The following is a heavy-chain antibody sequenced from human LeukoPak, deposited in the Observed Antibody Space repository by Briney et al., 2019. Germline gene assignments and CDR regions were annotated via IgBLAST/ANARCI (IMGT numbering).Heavy chain of an antibody. D-gene: IGHD3-22*01. J-gene: IGHJ4*02. V-gene: IGHV5-51*01. CDR3: RRPYDSSGYWGGFDC. CDR1: GYSFTSYL. Sequence: AESLQISCNGAGYSFTSYLIGWVRQMPGKVLEWMGIIYPCDSDTRYSPSFQGTVTISADKSTRTAYLPWSGLSVSETATASCRRPYDSSGYWGGFDCRGRGTLVTVSS. CDR2: IYPCDSDT.